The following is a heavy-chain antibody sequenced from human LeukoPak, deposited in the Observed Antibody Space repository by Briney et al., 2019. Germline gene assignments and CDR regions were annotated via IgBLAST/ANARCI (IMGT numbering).Heavy chain of an antibody. D-gene: IGHD6-19*01. CDR1: GFTVSSKY. CDR2: IYSGGDT. V-gene: IGHV3-66*01. Sequence: GGSLRLSCAASGFTVSSKYMSWVRQAPGKGLEWVSVIYSGGDTYYAESVKGRFTISRDNSKNMIYLEMRSLKAEDTAVYYCAKERNLEIAVAGTIFDYWGQGTLVTVSS. CDR3: AKERNLEIAVAGTIFDY. J-gene: IGHJ4*02.